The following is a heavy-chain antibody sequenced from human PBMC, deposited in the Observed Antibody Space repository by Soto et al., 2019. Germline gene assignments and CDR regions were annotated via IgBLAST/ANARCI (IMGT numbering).Heavy chain of an antibody. CDR1: GGSISSSNW. CDR2: IYHSGST. V-gene: IGHV4-4*02. Sequence: QVQLQQWGAGLLKPSETLSLTCDVSGGSISSSNWWSWVRQPPGKGLEWIGEIYHSGSTNFNPSLKSRVTISVDKSKNQISLKVSSVTAADTAVYYCARDLDTSGWPDYWGQGILVTVSS. J-gene: IGHJ4*02. D-gene: IGHD6-19*01. CDR3: ARDLDTSGWPDY.